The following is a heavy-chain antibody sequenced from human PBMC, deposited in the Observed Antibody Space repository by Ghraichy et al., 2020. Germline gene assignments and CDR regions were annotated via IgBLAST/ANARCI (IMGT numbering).Heavy chain of an antibody. Sequence: SETLSLTCTVSGGSISSSSYYWGWIRQPPGKGLEWIGSIYYSGSTYYNPSLKSRVTISVDTSKNQFSLKLSSVTAADTAVYYCASLSTILPVKGWFDPWGQGTLVTVSS. CDR2: IYYSGST. D-gene: IGHD4/OR15-4a*01. V-gene: IGHV4-39*01. CDR3: ASLSTILPVKGWFDP. J-gene: IGHJ5*02. CDR1: GGSISSSSYY.